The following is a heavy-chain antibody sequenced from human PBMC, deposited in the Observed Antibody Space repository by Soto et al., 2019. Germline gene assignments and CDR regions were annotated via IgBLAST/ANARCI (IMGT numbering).Heavy chain of an antibody. V-gene: IGHV5-51*01. CDR3: ASGIAVAGTISYYFDY. CDR2: IYPGDSDT. D-gene: IGHD6-19*01. CDR1: GYXFXXXX. Sequence: ESXXISCKGXGYXFXXXXXXWXRQMPGKGLEWMGIIYPGDSDTRYSPSFQGQVTISADKSISTAYLQWSSLKASDTAMYYCASGIAVAGTISYYFDYWGQGTLVTVSS. J-gene: IGHJ4*02.